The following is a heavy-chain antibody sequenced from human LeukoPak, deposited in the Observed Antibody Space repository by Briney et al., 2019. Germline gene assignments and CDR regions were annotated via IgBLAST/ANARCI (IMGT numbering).Heavy chain of an antibody. CDR3: AREITHALYGMFYYGSGTYLDY. CDR1: GFTFSNYW. J-gene: IGHJ4*02. V-gene: IGHV3-7*01. D-gene: IGHD3-10*01. CDR2: IKQDGSEK. Sequence: PGGSLRLSCAVSGFTFSNYWMSWVRQAPGKGLEWVANIKQDGSEKYYVDSVKGRFTISRDNAKNSMYLQMNSLRAEDTAVYYCAREITHALYGMFYYGSGTYLDYWGQGTLVTVSS.